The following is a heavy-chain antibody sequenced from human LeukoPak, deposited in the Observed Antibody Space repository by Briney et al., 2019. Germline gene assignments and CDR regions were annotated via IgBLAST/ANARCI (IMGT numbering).Heavy chain of an antibody. Sequence: SETLSLTCTVSGGSISSDYWSWIRQPPGKGLEWIGYIHYSGRTNYNPSLKSRITISVDTSKTQFSLKLSSVTAADTAVYYCARAPIGRYYFDYWGQGTLVTVSS. V-gene: IGHV4-59*12. CDR3: ARAPIGRYYFDY. J-gene: IGHJ4*02. CDR1: GGSISSDY. CDR2: IHYSGRT. D-gene: IGHD1-14*01.